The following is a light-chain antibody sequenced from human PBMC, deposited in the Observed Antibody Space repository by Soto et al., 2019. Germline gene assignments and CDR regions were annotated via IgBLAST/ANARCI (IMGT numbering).Light chain of an antibody. CDR2: WAS. Sequence: DIVMTQSRDSLAVSLGERATINCKSSQSILFSSNNKNYLTWYQQKPGQPPKPLIYWASTRESGVPDRFSGSGSGTDFTLTISSLQAEDVAVYYCQQYYSTPVTFGGGTKVEIK. J-gene: IGKJ4*01. CDR3: QQYYSTPVT. CDR1: QSILFSSNNKNY. V-gene: IGKV4-1*01.